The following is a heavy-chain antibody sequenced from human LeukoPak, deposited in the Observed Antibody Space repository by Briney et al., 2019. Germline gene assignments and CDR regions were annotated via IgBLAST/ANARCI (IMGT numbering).Heavy chain of an antibody. J-gene: IGHJ4*02. V-gene: IGHV3-30*04. Sequence: RGSLRLSCAASDFTFSSFALYWVRQAPGKGLEWVAVISFDERNKYYADSVKGRSTISRDNSRNTLYLQLNSLKVEDTAVYYCADKGHWGQGTLVTVSS. CDR2: ISFDERNK. CDR1: DFTFSSFA. CDR3: ADKGH.